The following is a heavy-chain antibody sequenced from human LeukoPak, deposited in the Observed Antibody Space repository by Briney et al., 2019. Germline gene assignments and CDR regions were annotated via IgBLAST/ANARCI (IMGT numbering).Heavy chain of an antibody. CDR3: ARYSRATGKLDY. Sequence: SQTLSLTCTVSGGSISSVEYYWSWIRQPPGKGLEWIGYIYYSGSTSYNPSLRSRVTISVDTSQNQFSLNLSSVTAAGTAVYYCARYSRATGKLDYWGQGTLVTVSS. CDR2: IYYSGST. V-gene: IGHV4-30-4*01. J-gene: IGHJ4*02. CDR1: GGSISSVEYY. D-gene: IGHD5-24*01.